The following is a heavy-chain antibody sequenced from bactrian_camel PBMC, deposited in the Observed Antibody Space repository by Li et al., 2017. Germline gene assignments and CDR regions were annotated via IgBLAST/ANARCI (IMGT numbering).Heavy chain of an antibody. D-gene: IGHD5*01. V-gene: IGHV3S53*01. CDR1: GYTYSSYC. Sequence: HVQLVESGGGSVQAGGSLRLSCAVSGYTYSSYCMGWFRQAPGKEREGVAAIDSDGSTSIADSVKGRFTNSKDNAKKTTYLQMDQLKTEDTAIYYCAAGWSYGVGTLLRRHYDYWGQGTQVTVS. CDR2: IDSDGST. CDR3: AAGWSYGVGTLLRRHYDY. J-gene: IGHJ4*01.